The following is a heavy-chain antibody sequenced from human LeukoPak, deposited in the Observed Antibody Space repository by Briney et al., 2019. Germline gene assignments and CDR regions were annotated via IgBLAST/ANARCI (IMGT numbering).Heavy chain of an antibody. CDR3: AKDPGTGHFDY. CDR1: GFTFDDYA. CDR2: ISWNSGSI. V-gene: IGHV3-9*01. D-gene: IGHD3/OR15-3a*01. Sequence: GGSLRLSCAASGFTFDDYAMHWVRQAPGKGLEWVSGISWNSGSIGYADSVKGRFTISRDNAKNSLYLQMNSLRAEDTALYYCAKDPGTGHFDYWGQGTLVTVPS. J-gene: IGHJ4*02.